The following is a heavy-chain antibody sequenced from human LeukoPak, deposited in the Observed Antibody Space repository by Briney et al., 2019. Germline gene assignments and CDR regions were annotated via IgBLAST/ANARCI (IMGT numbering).Heavy chain of an antibody. CDR3: ARTFMVRGGANDY. J-gene: IGHJ4*02. Sequence: GGSLSLSCAASGFIFSSYEMNWVRQAPGKGLEWVSYISSRGSTIYYADSVKGRFTIARDNAKNSLYLHTNSLTAADAYVYYRARTFMVRGGANDYWGQGTLGTVSS. CDR2: ISSRGSTI. D-gene: IGHD3-10*01. CDR1: GFIFSSYE. V-gene: IGHV3-48*03.